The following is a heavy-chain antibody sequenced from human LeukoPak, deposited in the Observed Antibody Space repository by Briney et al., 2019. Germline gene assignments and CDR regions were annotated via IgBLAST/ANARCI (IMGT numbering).Heavy chain of an antibody. Sequence: PGGSLRLSCAASGFTFSSYAMSWVRQAPGKGLEWVSAISGSGGSTYYADSVKGRFTISRDNSKNTLYLQMNSLRAEDTAVYYCASSTQLGYCSSTSCPGDAFDIWGQGTMVTVSS. CDR2: ISGSGGST. V-gene: IGHV3-23*01. J-gene: IGHJ3*02. CDR1: GFTFSSYA. CDR3: ASSTQLGYCSSTSCPGDAFDI. D-gene: IGHD2-2*01.